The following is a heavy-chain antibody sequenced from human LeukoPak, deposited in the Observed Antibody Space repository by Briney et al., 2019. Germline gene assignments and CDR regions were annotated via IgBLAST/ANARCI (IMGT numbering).Heavy chain of an antibody. D-gene: IGHD3-3*01. CDR1: GYTFTSYY. V-gene: IGHV1-46*01. CDR3: ARGGVLRSLEWLSIDY. CDR2: INPSGGST. J-gene: IGHJ4*02. Sequence: GALVKVSCKASGYTFTSYYMHWVRQAPGQGLEWMGIINPSGGSTSYAQKFQGRVTMTRDTSTSTVYMELSSLRSEDTAVYYCARGGVLRSLEWLSIDYWGQGTLVTVSS.